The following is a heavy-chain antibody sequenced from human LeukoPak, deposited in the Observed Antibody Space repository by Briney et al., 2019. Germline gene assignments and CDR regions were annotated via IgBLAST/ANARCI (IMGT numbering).Heavy chain of an antibody. V-gene: IGHV3-7*03. J-gene: IGHJ4*02. CDR3: AKGGNYDFWSGYYPLDY. CDR2: INQDGREK. CDR1: GFTFSTYW. D-gene: IGHD3-3*01. Sequence: PGGSLRLSCAASGFTFSTYWMSWVRQAPGKGLEWVANINQDGREKYFVDSVKGRFTISRDNAKNSLYLQMNSLRAEDTAVYYCAKGGNYDFWSGYYPLDYWGQGTLVTISS.